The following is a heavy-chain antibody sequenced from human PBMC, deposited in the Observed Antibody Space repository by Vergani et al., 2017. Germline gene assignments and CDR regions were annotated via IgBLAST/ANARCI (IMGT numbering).Heavy chain of an antibody. CDR3: VRDSWMSDLRGVYWFDT. CDR1: GASITSGSFY. Sequence: QVHLNEAGPGLVKPSQTLSLTCTVSGASITSGSFYWSWIRQPAGKGLEWIGRIHASGTKNYNPSLRSRVTLSVDTSKNQLSLKMISMTAADTAVYYCVRDSWMSDLRGVYWFDTWGQGTLVSVSS. J-gene: IGHJ5*02. V-gene: IGHV4-61*02. CDR2: IHASGTK. D-gene: IGHD3-10*01.